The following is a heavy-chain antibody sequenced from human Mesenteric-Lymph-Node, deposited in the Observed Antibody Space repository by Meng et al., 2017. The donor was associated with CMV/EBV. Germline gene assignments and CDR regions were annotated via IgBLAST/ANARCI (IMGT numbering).Heavy chain of an antibody. CDR3: ARGGLAFCGGDCYRGIDH. V-gene: IGHV4-30-4*08. Sequence: SETLSLTCTVPGGSISSGDYFWTWIRQPPGKGLGWIGYIYYSAGTYYNPSLKSPVSMSIDTSKKTFSLKVISVTAADTAVYYCARGGLAFCGGDCYRGIDHWGQGTLVTVSS. CDR1: GGSISSGDYF. CDR2: IYYSAGT. D-gene: IGHD2-21*01. J-gene: IGHJ4*02.